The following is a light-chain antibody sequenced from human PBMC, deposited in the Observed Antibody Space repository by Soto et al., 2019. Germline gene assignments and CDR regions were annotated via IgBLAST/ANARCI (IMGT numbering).Light chain of an antibody. J-gene: IGKJ1*01. V-gene: IGKV3-20*01. CDR2: GVS. CDR3: LQYGDSPRT. Sequence: EIVITQSPATLSVSPGERATLSCRASQSVSSNLAWYQQKPGQAPRLLIYGVSSRATGIPDRFSGSGSGTDFTLTINRLEPEDFAVYYCLQYGDSPRTFGQGTKVDIK. CDR1: QSVSSN.